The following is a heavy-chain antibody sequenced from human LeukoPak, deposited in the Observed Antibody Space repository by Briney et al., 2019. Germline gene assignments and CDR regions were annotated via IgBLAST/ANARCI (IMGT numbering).Heavy chain of an antibody. J-gene: IGHJ4*02. CDR3: ARGFYRTVTTFLAPDY. D-gene: IGHD4-17*01. CDR1: GGTFSSYA. V-gene: IGHV1-69*13. Sequence: SVKVSCKASGGTFSSYAISWVRQAPGQGLEWMGGIIPIFGTANYAQKFQGRVTITADESTSTAYMELSSLRSEDTAVYYCARGFYRTVTTFLAPDYWGQGTLVTVSS. CDR2: IIPIFGTA.